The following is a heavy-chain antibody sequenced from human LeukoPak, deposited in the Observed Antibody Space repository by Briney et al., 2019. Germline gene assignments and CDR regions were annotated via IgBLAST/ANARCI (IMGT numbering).Heavy chain of an antibody. Sequence: GRSLRLSCAASGFTFSTSWMTWLPQASGKGLEWVATINQDGTEEYYLDSVKGRFTISRDNAKNSLSLQMNSLRGEDTAVYYCTRGHYGIDIWGQAIMVTVSS. V-gene: IGHV3-7*01. J-gene: IGHJ3*02. CDR1: GFTFSTSW. CDR3: TRGHYGIDI. CDR2: INQDGTEE. D-gene: IGHD3-10*01.